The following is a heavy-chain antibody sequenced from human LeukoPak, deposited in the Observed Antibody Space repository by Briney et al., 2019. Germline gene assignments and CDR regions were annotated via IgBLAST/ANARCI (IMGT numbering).Heavy chain of an antibody. CDR3: ARELLTYSNHKLGHYMDV. V-gene: IGHV3-21*01. Sequence: PGGSLRLSCAASGFTFSSYGMHWVRQAPGKGLEWVSCISSSSSYIYYADSVKGRFTISRENAKNSLYLQMNSLRAEDTALYFCARELLTYSNHKLGHYMDVWGKGTTVTVSS. J-gene: IGHJ6*03. D-gene: IGHD4-11*01. CDR2: ISSSSSYI. CDR1: GFTFSSYG.